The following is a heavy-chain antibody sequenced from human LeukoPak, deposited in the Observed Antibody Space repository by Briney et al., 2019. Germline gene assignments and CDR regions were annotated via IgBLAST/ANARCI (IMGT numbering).Heavy chain of an antibody. CDR3: ARSLSPLGDALDI. Sequence: SETLSLTCTVSGDTMTSSNYYWGWIRQPPGKGLEWIGSISNSGSAYYSPSLKSRVAISVDTSNNQFSLKLRSVTAADTAVHYCARSLSPLGDALDIWGQGTMVTVSS. V-gene: IGHV4-39*01. D-gene: IGHD7-27*01. CDR1: GDTMTSSNYY. J-gene: IGHJ3*02. CDR2: ISNSGSA.